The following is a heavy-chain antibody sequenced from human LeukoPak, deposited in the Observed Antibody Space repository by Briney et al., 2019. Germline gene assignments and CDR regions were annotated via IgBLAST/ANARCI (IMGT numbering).Heavy chain of an antibody. Sequence: GGSLRLSCAASGFTFSSHTMNWVRQAPGKGLEWVAGIGGSGGGTNYADSVKGRFIISRDNAKNTLYLQMSSLRVEDTAVYFCAKRGVVIRVILVGFHKEAYYFDPWGQGALVTVSS. V-gene: IGHV3-23*01. CDR3: AKRGVVIRVILVGFHKEAYYFDP. D-gene: IGHD3-22*01. J-gene: IGHJ4*02. CDR1: GFTFSSHT. CDR2: IGGSGGGT.